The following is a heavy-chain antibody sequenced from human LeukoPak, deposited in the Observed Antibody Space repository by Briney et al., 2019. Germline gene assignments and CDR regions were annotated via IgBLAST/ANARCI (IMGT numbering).Heavy chain of an antibody. V-gene: IGHV3-23*01. CDR1: GFSFMSYS. CDR2: MSGPGHLT. J-gene: IGHJ4*02. Sequence: GGSLRLSCAASGFSFMSYSMTWVRQAPGKGLEWVAGMSGPGHLTDYAHSVKGRFIISRDNSKNTLYLQMSSLRAEDTALYYCAKDPPHLYDYVWGSFDYWGQGTLVTVSS. D-gene: IGHD3-16*01. CDR3: AKDPPHLYDYVWGSFDY.